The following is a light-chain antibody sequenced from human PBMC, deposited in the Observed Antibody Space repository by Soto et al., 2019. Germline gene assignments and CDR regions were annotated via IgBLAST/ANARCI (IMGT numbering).Light chain of an antibody. J-gene: IGKJ5*01. V-gene: IGKV3-20*01. Sequence: EIVMTQSPATLSVSPGERATLSCRASQIVSSSYLAWYQQKPGQPPRLLIYGASSRATGIPDRFSGSGSGTDFTLTISRLEPEDFAVFYCQHYDSLPITFGQGTRLEIK. CDR3: QHYDSLPIT. CDR1: QIVSSSY. CDR2: GAS.